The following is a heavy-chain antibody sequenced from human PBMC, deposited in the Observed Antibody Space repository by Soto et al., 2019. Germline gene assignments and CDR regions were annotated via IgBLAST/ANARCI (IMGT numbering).Heavy chain of an antibody. D-gene: IGHD3-22*01. V-gene: IGHV1-3*01. J-gene: IGHJ3*02. CDR2: INAGNGNT. Sequence: ASVKVSCEASGYTFTSYAMHWVRQAPGQRLEWMGWINAGNGNTKYSQKFQGRVTITRDTSASTAYMELSSLRSEDTAVYYCARGEYDSSGYSASDGDAFDIWGQGTMVTVSS. CDR1: GYTFTSYA. CDR3: ARGEYDSSGYSASDGDAFDI.